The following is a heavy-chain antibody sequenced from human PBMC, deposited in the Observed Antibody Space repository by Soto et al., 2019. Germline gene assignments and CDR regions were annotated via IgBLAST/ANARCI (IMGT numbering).Heavy chain of an antibody. CDR3: ARDPQPSSSWYPNYYYYYGMDV. J-gene: IGHJ6*02. V-gene: IGHV1-2*04. CDR1: GYTFTGYY. Sequence: GASVKVSCKASGYTFTGYYMHSVRQAPGQGLEWMGWINPNSGGTNYAQKFQGWVTMTRDTSISTAYMELSRLRSDDTAVYYCARDPQPSSSWYPNYYYYYGMDVWGHGTTVTVSS. CDR2: INPNSGGT. D-gene: IGHD6-13*01.